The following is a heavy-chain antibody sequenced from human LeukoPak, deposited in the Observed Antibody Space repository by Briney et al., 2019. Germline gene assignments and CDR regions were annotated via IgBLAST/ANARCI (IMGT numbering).Heavy chain of an antibody. V-gene: IGHV1-18*01. CDR2: ISAYNGNT. Sequence: ASVKVSCKASGYTFTSYGISWVRQAPGQGLEWMGWISAYNGNTNYAQKLQGRVTMTTDTSTSTAYMELRSLRSDDTAVYYCARVRYGGNPTYYFDYWGQGTLVTVSS. D-gene: IGHD4-23*01. CDR1: GYTFTSYG. CDR3: ARVRYGGNPTYYFDY. J-gene: IGHJ4*02.